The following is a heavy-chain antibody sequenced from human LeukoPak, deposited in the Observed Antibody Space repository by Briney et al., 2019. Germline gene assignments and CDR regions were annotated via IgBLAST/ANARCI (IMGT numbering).Heavy chain of an antibody. CDR3: AKCSTVDPTLPDY. Sequence: GGSLRLSCAASGFTFSSYAMSWVRQAPGKGLEWVSAISGSGGSTYYADSVKGRFAISRDNSKNTLYLQMNSLRAEDTAVYYCAKCSTVDPTLPDYWGQGTLVTVSS. CDR1: GFTFSSYA. D-gene: IGHD4-23*01. CDR2: ISGSGGST. V-gene: IGHV3-23*01. J-gene: IGHJ4*02.